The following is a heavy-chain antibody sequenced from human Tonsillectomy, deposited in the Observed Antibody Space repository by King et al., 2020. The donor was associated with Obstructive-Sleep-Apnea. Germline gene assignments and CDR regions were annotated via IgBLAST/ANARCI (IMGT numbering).Heavy chain of an antibody. J-gene: IGHJ3*02. CDR3: ARGLPHEEVTAIPGAFDI. D-gene: IGHD2-21*02. CDR2: IYSGGIT. CDR1: GFTFSDKY. Sequence: VQLVESGGGLVQPGGSLRLSCVASGFTFSDKYFTWVRQAPGKGLDWISIIYSGGITYYADSVTGRFTVSRHNSRNTVYLQMNSLRVADTAVYYCARGLPHEEVTAIPGAFDIWGQGTVVTVSS. V-gene: IGHV3-53*04.